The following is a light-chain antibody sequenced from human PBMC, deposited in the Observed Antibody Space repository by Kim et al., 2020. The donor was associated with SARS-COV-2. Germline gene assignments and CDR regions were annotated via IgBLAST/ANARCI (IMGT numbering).Light chain of an antibody. CDR2: EVS. Sequence: SVTISCTGTRRDVGSYNRVSWYQQPPGTAPKLMIYEVSDRPSGVPDRFSGSKSGNTASLTISGLQAEDEADYYCSSYTSGSTSVVFGGGTQLTVL. J-gene: IGLJ2*01. CDR3: SSYTSGSTSVV. CDR1: RRDVGSYNR. V-gene: IGLV2-18*02.